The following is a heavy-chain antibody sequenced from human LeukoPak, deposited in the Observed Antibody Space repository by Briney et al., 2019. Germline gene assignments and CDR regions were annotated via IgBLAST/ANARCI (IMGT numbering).Heavy chain of an antibody. CDR2: IGSRSSPI. CDR1: GFTFEAYS. V-gene: IGHV3-48*01. Sequence: GGSLRLSCAGSGFTFEAYSMNWVRQAPGKGLEWILHIGSRSSPIHYADSVKGRFTIFRDNAQSSLYLQMNGLRAEDTAVYYCARDRPGSMDVWGRGTTVTVYS. J-gene: IGHJ6*02. CDR3: ARDRPGSMDV. D-gene: IGHD3-10*01.